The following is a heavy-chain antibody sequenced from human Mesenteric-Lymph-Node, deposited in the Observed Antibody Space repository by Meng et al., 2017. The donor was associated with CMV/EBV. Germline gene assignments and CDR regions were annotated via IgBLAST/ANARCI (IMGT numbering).Heavy chain of an antibody. CDR1: GGSISSSSYY. Sequence: SETLSLTCTVSGGSISSSSYYWGWIRQPPGKGLEWIGSIYYSGSTYYNPSLKSRVSISGDPSKNQFSLRLSSVTAADTAVYYCARVSLLRTPVTYYSYSLDVWGQGTTVTVSS. CDR3: ARVSLLRTPVTYYSYSLDV. CDR2: IYYSGST. D-gene: IGHD2-21*01. J-gene: IGHJ6*02. V-gene: IGHV4-39*07.